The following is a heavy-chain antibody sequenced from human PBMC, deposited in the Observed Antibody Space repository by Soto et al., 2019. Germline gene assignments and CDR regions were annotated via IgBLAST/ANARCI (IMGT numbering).Heavy chain of an antibody. V-gene: IGHV3-11*01. Sequence: PGGSLRLSCAASEFTLSDYYMTWIRQAPGKGLEWVSYISNSGSTIYYADSVKGRFTISRDNAKNSLYLQMNSLRAEDTAVYYCARGLAYGDYGWLDPWGQGTLVTVSS. CDR3: ARGLAYGDYGWLDP. J-gene: IGHJ5*02. CDR1: EFTLSDYY. D-gene: IGHD4-17*01. CDR2: ISNSGSTI.